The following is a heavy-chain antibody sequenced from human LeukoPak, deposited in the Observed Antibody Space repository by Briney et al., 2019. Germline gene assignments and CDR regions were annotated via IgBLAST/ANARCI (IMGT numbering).Heavy chain of an antibody. CDR3: ARDHLPGERYSRSVDY. Sequence: ASVKVSCKASGYTFTSYGISWVRQAPGQGLEWMGWISAYNGNTNYAQKLQGRVTMTTDTSTSTAYMELRSLRSDDTAVYYCARDHLPGERYSRSVDYWGQGTLVTVSS. CDR2: ISAYNGNT. CDR1: GYTFTSYG. J-gene: IGHJ4*02. V-gene: IGHV1-18*01. D-gene: IGHD6-6*01.